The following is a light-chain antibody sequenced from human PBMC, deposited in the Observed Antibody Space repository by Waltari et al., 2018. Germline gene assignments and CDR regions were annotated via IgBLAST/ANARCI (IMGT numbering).Light chain of an antibody. V-gene: IGLV6-57*03. J-gene: IGLJ2*01. Sequence: FVLSQPHSVSESPGKTVTISCTRSSGTFAANYVHWYQRRPGSVPTIVIYKDNERPSGVPDRFSGSADRYSGSASLTISVLRAEDEADYCCQSYDNTNYVVFGGWTKLTVL. CDR3: QSYDNTNYVV. CDR1: SGTFAANY. CDR2: KDN.